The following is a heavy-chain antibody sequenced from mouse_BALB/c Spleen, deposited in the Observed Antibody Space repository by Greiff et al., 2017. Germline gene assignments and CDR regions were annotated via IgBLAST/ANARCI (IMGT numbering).Heavy chain of an antibody. J-gene: IGHJ4*01. V-gene: IGHV3-2*02. D-gene: IGHD4-1*01. CDR1: GYSITSDYA. CDR3: ARKGGTGEGYAMDY. Sequence: EVQGVESGPGLVKPSQSLSLTCTVTGYSITSDYAWNWIRQFPGNKLEWMGYISYSGSTSYNPSLKSRISITRDTSKNQFFLQLNSVTTEDTATYYCARKGGTGEGYAMDYWGQGTSVTVSS. CDR2: ISYSGST.